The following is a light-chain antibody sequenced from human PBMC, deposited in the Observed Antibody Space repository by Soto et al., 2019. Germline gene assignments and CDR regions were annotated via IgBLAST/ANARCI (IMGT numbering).Light chain of an antibody. CDR3: SSYTSSSTHYD. J-gene: IGLJ1*01. V-gene: IGLV2-14*01. CDR1: SSDVGGYNY. CDR2: EVS. Sequence: QSALTQPASVSGSPGQSITISCTGTSSDVGGYNYVSWYQQHPGKAPKLMIYEVSNRPSGVSNRFSGSKSGNTASLTISGLQAEDEADYYCSSYTSSSTHYDFGTGTKVTVL.